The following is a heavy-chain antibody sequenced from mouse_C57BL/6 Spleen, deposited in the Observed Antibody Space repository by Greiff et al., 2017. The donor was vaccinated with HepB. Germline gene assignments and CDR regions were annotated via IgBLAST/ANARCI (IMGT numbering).Heavy chain of an antibody. J-gene: IGHJ2*01. CDR1: GFSLTSYG. Sequence: VQRVESGPGLVQPSQSLSITCTVSGFSLTSYGVHWVRQSPGKGLEWLGVIWSGGSTDYNAAFISRLSISKDNSKSQVFFKMNSLQADDTAIYYCARNGNYDYDVDYWGQGTTLTVSS. V-gene: IGHV2-2*01. CDR2: IWSGGST. D-gene: IGHD2-4*01. CDR3: ARNGNYDYDVDY.